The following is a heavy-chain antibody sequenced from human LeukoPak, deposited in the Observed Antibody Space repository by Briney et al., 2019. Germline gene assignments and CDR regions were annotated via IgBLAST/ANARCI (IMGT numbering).Heavy chain of an antibody. CDR1: GGSFTDFY. CDR3: VRQDILTGFDAFDI. V-gene: IGHV4-4*07. CDR2: IYTSGST. J-gene: IGHJ3*02. Sequence: SETLSLTCTVSGGSFTDFYWNWIRHPAGRGLEWIGRIYTSGSTNYNPSLKSRVTMSVDTSKNQFSLRLNSVSAADTAIYYCVRQDILTGFDAFDIWGQGTMVTVSS. D-gene: IGHD3-9*01.